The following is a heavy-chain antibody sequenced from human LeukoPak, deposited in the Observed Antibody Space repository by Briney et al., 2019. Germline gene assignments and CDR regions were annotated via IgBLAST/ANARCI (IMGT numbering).Heavy chain of an antibody. CDR1: GGTFSSYA. V-gene: IGHV1-69*05. D-gene: IGHD3-10*01. CDR3: ASDGGMVRGVMVHYYFDY. J-gene: IGHJ4*02. Sequence: SVKVSCKASGGTFSSYAISWVRQAPGQGLEWMGGIIPIFGTANYAQKFQGRVTITTDESTSTAYMELSSLRSEDTAVYYCASDGGMVRGVMVHYYFDYWGQGTLVTVSS. CDR2: IIPIFGTA.